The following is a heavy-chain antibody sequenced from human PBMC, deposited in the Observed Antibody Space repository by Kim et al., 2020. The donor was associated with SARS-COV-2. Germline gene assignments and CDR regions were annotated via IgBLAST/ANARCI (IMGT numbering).Heavy chain of an antibody. V-gene: IGHV3-30*18. CDR1: GFTFSSYG. CDR2: ISYDGSNK. Sequence: GGSLRLSCAASGFTFSSYGMHWVRQAPGKGLEWVAVISYDGSNKYYADSVKGRFTISRDNSKNTLYLQMNSLRAEDTAVYYCAKDYEDCSSTSCLFFIYGEPDAFDIWGQGTMVTVSS. J-gene: IGHJ3*02. D-gene: IGHD2-2*01. CDR3: AKDYEDCSSTSCLFFIYGEPDAFDI.